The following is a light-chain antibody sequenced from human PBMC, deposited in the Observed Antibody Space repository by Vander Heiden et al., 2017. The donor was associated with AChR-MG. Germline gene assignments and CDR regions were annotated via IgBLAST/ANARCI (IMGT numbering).Light chain of an antibody. CDR1: KDIGDS. V-gene: IGKV3-15*01. Sequence: VMTQSPDTLYESTGQSAILSCRASKDIGDSVARYQQRRGQPPRLLIYDASARAPDIPARFSGFVSGTHFTLTISSLQSEDFAVYFCQYYSHWPPRLTFGGGTKV. CDR3: QYYSHWPPRLT. CDR2: DAS. J-gene: IGKJ4*01.